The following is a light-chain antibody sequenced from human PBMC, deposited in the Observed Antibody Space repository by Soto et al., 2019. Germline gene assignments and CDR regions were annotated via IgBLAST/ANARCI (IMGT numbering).Light chain of an antibody. Sequence: DIQMTQSPSTLSASIGDRVTITCRASQSVSDWLAWFQQKPGRAPKLLIYDASSLESGVPSRFSGSGSGTEFSLIINGLQPEDFATYYCQQYHGFWFGQGTKVEIE. CDR1: QSVSDW. J-gene: IGKJ1*01. V-gene: IGKV1-5*01. CDR2: DAS. CDR3: QQYHGFW.